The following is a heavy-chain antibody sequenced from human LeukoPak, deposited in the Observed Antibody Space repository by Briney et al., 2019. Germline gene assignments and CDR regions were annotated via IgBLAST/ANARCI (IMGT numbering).Heavy chain of an antibody. CDR2: IYYSGST. J-gene: IGHJ3*02. D-gene: IGHD3-22*01. Sequence: TSETLSFTCTGSSCSISGYYWSWNRHRQGQGLKWIVYIYYSGSTNYNPSLKVRVNVSVDTSKNQFSLKLSSATAADTAVYYCARENYYDSSGPPPGKNLATKHAFDIWGQGTMVTVSS. CDR3: ARENYYDSSGPPPGKNLATKHAFDI. CDR1: SCSISGYY. V-gene: IGHV4-59*12.